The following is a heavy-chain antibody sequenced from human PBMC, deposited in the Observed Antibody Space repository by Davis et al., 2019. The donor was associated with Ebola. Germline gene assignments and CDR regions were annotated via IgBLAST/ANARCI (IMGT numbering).Heavy chain of an antibody. J-gene: IGHJ4*02. V-gene: IGHV1-46*02. CDR3: ASPGIAAGAPRY. CDR1: GYTFNIYY. Sequence: AASVKVSCKASGYTFNIYYMYWVRQAPGQGLEWMGIINPSGGTTSYAQKFQGRATMTRDTSTSTVYMELISLRSEDTAVYYCASPGIAAGAPRYWGQGTLVTVSS. CDR2: INPSGGTT. D-gene: IGHD6-13*01.